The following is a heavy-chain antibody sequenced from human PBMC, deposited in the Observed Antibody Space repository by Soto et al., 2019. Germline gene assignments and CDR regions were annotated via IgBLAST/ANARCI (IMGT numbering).Heavy chain of an antibody. CDR1: GYSFTSYW. D-gene: IGHD5-18*01. Sequence: GESLKISCNGSGYSFTSYWISWVRQMPGKGLEWMGRIDPSDSYTNYSPSFQGHVTISADKSISTAYLQWSSLKASVTAMYYCARRTQHTASLRYWGQGTLVTVSS. V-gene: IGHV5-10-1*01. CDR3: ARRTQHTASLRY. CDR2: IDPSDSYT. J-gene: IGHJ4*02.